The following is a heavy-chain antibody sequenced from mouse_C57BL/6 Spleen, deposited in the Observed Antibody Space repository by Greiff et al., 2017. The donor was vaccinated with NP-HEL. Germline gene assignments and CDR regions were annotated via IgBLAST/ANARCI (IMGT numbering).Heavy chain of an antibody. V-gene: IGHV3-6*01. CDR2: ISYDGSN. D-gene: IGHD3-2*02. J-gene: IGHJ2*01. CDR3: ARAGSSGYVGYFDY. CDR1: GYSITSGYY. Sequence: VQLKESGPGLVKPSQSLSLTCSVTGYSITSGYYWNWIRQFPGNKLEWMGYISYDGSNNYNPSLKNRISITRDTSKNQCFLKLNSVTTEDTATYDCARAGSSGYVGYFDYWGQGTTLTVSS.